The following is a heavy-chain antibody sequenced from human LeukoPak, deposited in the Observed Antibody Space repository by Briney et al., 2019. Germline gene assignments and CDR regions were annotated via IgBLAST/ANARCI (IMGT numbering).Heavy chain of an antibody. J-gene: IGHJ4*02. CDR2: FSYDGKHI. CDR1: GFTFHTYN. V-gene: IGHV3-30*04. Sequence: GGSLRLSCAASGFTFHTYNMFWVRQAPGTGLEWVAVFSYDGKHIDYAASVQGRFTISRDISKSTLYLQMNSLREEDTAVYYCARDRVQIWSYVGTFDNWGQGTLVTVSS. D-gene: IGHD5-18*01. CDR3: ARDRVQIWSYVGTFDN.